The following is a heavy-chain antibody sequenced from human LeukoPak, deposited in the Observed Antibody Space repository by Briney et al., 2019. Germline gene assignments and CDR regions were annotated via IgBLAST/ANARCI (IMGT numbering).Heavy chain of an antibody. V-gene: IGHV1-2*02. CDR2: INPNSGGT. Sequence: SVKVSCKASGYTFTGYYMHWVRQAPGQGLEWMGWINPNSGGTNYAQKFQGRVTMTRDTSITTAYMDLSRLRSDDTAVYYCATNREYCGGDCYSYDAFDVWGQGTKVTVSS. CDR1: GYTFTGYY. J-gene: IGHJ3*01. D-gene: IGHD2-21*01. CDR3: ATNREYCGGDCYSYDAFDV.